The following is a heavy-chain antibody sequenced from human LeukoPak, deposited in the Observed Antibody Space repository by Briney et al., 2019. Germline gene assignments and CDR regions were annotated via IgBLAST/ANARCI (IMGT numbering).Heavy chain of an antibody. CDR3: AKSGSSGYYYWFDP. CDR1: EFPFSNYG. D-gene: IGHD3-22*01. Sequence: GGSLRLSCAASEFPFSNYGMSWVRQAPGKGLEWVSSISTSGGSTYYADSVKGRFTISRDNSKDTLYLQMNSLRAEDTAVYYCAKSGSSGYYYWFDPWGQGTLVTVSS. CDR2: ISTSGGST. J-gene: IGHJ5*02. V-gene: IGHV3-23*01.